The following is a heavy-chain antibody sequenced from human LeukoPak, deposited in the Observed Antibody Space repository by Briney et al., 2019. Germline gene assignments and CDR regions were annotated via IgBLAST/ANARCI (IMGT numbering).Heavy chain of an antibody. CDR1: GFTFSSYA. Sequence: GGSLRLSCAASGFTFSSYAMSWVRQAPGKGLEWVSAISGSGGSTYYADSVKGRFTISSDNSKNTLYLQMNSLRAEDTAVYYCAKDIPYYCSGGSCSQYYFDYWGQGTLVTVSS. J-gene: IGHJ4*02. CDR2: ISGSGGST. V-gene: IGHV3-23*01. CDR3: AKDIPYYCSGGSCSQYYFDY. D-gene: IGHD2-15*01.